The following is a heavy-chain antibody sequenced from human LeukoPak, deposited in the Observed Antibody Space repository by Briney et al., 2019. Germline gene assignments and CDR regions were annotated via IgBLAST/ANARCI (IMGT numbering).Heavy chain of an antibody. CDR1: GFTFSSYA. D-gene: IGHD3-22*01. V-gene: IGHV3-30-3*01. J-gene: IGHJ4*02. CDR2: ISYDGSNK. CDR3: ARGRDYYDSSGYYFDY. Sequence: PGGSLRLSCAASGFTFSSYAMHWVRQAPGKGLEWVAVISYDGSNKYYADSVKGRFTISRDNSKNTLYLQMNSLRAEDTAVCYCARGRDYYDSSGYYFDYWGQGTLVTVSS.